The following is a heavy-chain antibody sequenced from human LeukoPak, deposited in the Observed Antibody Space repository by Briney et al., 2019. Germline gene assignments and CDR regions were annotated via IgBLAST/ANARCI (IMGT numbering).Heavy chain of an antibody. V-gene: IGHV3-33*01. J-gene: IGHJ2*01. D-gene: IGHD3-22*01. CDR1: GFTLSYYG. Sequence: PGESLRLSCAASGFTLSYYGMHWVRQAPGKGLEWVALIWSDGSNENYADSVKGRFTISRDTSRNTLYLHMHSLRAEDTAVYYCARDADTSGSYWYFDLWGRGTQVTVSS. CDR3: ARDADTSGSYWYFDL. CDR2: IWSDGSNE.